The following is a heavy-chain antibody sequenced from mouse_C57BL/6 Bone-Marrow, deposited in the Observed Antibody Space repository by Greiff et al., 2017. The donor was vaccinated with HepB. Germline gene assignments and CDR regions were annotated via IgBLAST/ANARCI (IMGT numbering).Heavy chain of an antibody. CDR2: IHPNSGST. Sequence: VQRVEPGAELVKPGASVKLSCKASGYTFTSYWMHWVKQRPGQGLEWIGMIHPNSGSTNYNEKFKSKATLTVDKSSSTAYMQLSSLTSEDSAVYYCARTLAMDYWGQGTSVTVSS. V-gene: IGHV1-64*01. J-gene: IGHJ4*01. CDR3: ARTLAMDY. CDR1: GYTFTSYW.